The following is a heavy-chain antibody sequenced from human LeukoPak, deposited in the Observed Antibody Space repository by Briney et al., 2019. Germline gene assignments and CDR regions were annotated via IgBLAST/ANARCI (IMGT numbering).Heavy chain of an antibody. D-gene: IGHD2-15*01. V-gene: IGHV1-69*01. Sequence: SVKVSCKASGGTFGRYAITWVRQAPGQRLEWMGGVSPIYGTSDYAQRFQGRVTISADETTSTAFLEVRSLRSEDTAVYYCARDCSGGRCYGAFDIWGQGTLVIVSS. J-gene: IGHJ3*02. CDR2: VSPIYGTS. CDR1: GGTFGRYA. CDR3: ARDCSGGRCYGAFDI.